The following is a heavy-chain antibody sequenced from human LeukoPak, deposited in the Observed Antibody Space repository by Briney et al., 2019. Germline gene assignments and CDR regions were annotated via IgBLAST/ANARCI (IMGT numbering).Heavy chain of an antibody. J-gene: IGHJ3*02. D-gene: IGHD3-22*01. V-gene: IGHV4-39*07. CDR2: IYYSGST. CDR3: ARDLGKGYYEFGAFDI. CDR1: GGSISSSSYY. Sequence: SETLSLTCTVSGGSISSSSYYWGWIRQPPGKGLEWIGSIYYSGSTYYNPSLKSRVTISVDTSKNQFSLKLSSVTAADTAVYYCARDLGKGYYEFGAFDIWGQGTMVTVSS.